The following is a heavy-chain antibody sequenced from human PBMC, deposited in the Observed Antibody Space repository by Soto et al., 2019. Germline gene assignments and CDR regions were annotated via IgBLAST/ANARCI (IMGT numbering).Heavy chain of an antibody. CDR2: INGNADNS. CDR1: GFSFVYYW. V-gene: IGHV3-74*01. J-gene: IGHJ4*02. Sequence: EVQLAESGGGLVLTGGSLRLSCAASGFSFVYYWMHWVRQVPGEGLAWVSRINGNADNSDYADSVKGRFTISRDNAMNSLYLQMDSLRADDTGVYYCVRDFRGAVAGSEFDHWGQGTLVTVSS. D-gene: IGHD6-19*01. CDR3: VRDFRGAVAGSEFDH.